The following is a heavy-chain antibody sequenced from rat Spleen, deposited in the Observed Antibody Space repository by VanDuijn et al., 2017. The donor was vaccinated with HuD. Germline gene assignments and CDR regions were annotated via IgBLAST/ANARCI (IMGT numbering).Heavy chain of an antibody. J-gene: IGHJ2*01. D-gene: IGHD1-2*01. CDR2: IWGDGST. CDR1: GFSLSSYG. V-gene: IGHV2S61*01. CDR3: ARSDFSSPYYFDY. Sequence: QVQLKESGPGLVQPSQTLSLTCTVSGFSLSSYGVNWVRQPPGKGLEGMGGIWGDGSTKYNSALKSRLSISRDTSKSQVFLKMNNLQTEDTAMHFCARSDFSSPYYFDYWGQGVMVTVSS.